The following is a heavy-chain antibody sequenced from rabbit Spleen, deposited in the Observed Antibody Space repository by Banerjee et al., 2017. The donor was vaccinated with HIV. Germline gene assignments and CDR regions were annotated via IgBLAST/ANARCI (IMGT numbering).Heavy chain of an antibody. V-gene: IGHV1S40*01. Sequence: QSVEESGGDLVKPGASLTLTCTASGFSFSSGYDMCWVRQAPGKGLEWIGYIDPVFGSTYYASWVNGRFSISRENTQNTVSLQMNSLTAADTATYFCARDAGSGAYIDGYFNLWGPGTLVTVS. CDR1: GFSFSSGYD. CDR3: ARDAGSGAYIDGYFNL. CDR2: IDPVFGST. D-gene: IGHD8-1*01. J-gene: IGHJ4*01.